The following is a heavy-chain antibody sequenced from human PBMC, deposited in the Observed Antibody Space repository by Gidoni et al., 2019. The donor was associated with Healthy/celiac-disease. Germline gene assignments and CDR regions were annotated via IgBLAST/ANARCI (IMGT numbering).Heavy chain of an antibody. Sequence: QVQLQQWGAGLLKPSETLSLTCAVYGGSFSGYYWSWLRQPPGKGLEWIGEINHSGSTNYNPSLKSRVTISVDTSKNQYSLKLSSVTAADTAVYYCARGVPRGYCSGGSCYFDYWGQGTLVTVSS. CDR2: INHSGST. CDR3: ARGVPRGYCSGGSCYFDY. D-gene: IGHD2-15*01. J-gene: IGHJ4*02. CDR1: GGSFSGYY. V-gene: IGHV4-34*01.